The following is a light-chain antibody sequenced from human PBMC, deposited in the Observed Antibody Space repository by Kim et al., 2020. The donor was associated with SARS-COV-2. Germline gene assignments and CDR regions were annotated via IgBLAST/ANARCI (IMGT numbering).Light chain of an antibody. J-gene: IGKJ1*01. V-gene: IGKV1-27*01. CDR2: AAS. Sequence: ASVRDRVTITCRASQDISNYLTWFQLKPGKAPKLLIYAASALQPGVPSRFSGSGSGTDFTLTVTSLQPEDVATYYCQKCDSAPWTFGQGTKVEIK. CDR3: QKCDSAPWT. CDR1: QDISNY.